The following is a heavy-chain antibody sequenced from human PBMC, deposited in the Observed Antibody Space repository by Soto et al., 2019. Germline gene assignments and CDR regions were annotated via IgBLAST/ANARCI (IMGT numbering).Heavy chain of an antibody. CDR1: GFTFSTYS. J-gene: IGHJ6*02. CDR2: ISSSSTI. Sequence: GGSLRLSCAASGFTFSTYSMNWVRQAPGKGLEWVSSISSSSTIYYADSVKGRFTNSRDNAKNSLYLQMNSLRAEDTAVYYCATYYGSGTYFPDHYYYGMDVWGQGTTVTVSS. V-gene: IGHV3-48*01. D-gene: IGHD3-10*01. CDR3: ATYYGSGTYFPDHYYYGMDV.